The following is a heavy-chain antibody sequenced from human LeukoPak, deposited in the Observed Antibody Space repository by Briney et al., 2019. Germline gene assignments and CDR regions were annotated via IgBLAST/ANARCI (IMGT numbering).Heavy chain of an antibody. Sequence: GGSLRLSCAASAFTFSNYAMHWVRQAPGKGLEWVGVIFFDGTTKYYADSVRGRFTISRDNAKNSLYLQMNSLRAEDTAVYYCARNTYYYDARGGFDPWGQGTLVTVSS. D-gene: IGHD3-22*01. CDR1: AFTFSNYA. CDR3: ARNTYYYDARGGFDP. V-gene: IGHV3-30*04. J-gene: IGHJ5*02. CDR2: IFFDGTTK.